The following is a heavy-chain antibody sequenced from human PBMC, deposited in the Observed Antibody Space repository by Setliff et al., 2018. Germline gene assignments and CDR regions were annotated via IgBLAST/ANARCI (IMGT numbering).Heavy chain of an antibody. Sequence: GGSLRLSCAASGFTFRNYGMHWVRQAPGKGPEWVAVIWFDGGNEFYADSVRGRFTISRDNSKNMLYLQMDSLRVEDTAVHYCAKDQGTGYCSGGSCYLFEHWGQGVQVTVSS. J-gene: IGHJ4*02. CDR1: GFTFRNYG. CDR3: AKDQGTGYCSGGSCYLFEH. D-gene: IGHD2-15*01. V-gene: IGHV3-33*03. CDR2: IWFDGGNE.